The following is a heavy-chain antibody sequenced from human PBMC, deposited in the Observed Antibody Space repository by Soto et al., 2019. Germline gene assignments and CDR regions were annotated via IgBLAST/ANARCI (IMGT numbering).Heavy chain of an antibody. CDR3: ARGEYSSSWYRNHYYYYGMDV. CDR2: IYYSGST. Sequence: SETLSLTCTVSGGSISSYYWSWIRQPPGKGLEWIGYIYYSGSTNYNPSLKSRVTISVDTSKNQFSLKLSSVTAADTAVYYCARGEYSSSWYRNHYYYYGMDVWGQGTTVTV. CDR1: GGSISSYY. J-gene: IGHJ6*02. D-gene: IGHD6-13*01. V-gene: IGHV4-59*01.